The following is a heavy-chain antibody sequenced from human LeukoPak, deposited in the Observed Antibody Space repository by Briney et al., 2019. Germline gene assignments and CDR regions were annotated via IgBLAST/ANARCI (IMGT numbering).Heavy chain of an antibody. CDR3: ARDFKGMTTIDY. Sequence: SETLSLNCTVSDGSISSGNYYWTWIRQPPGKGLEWIGYIYYSGSTYYNPSLKSRVTISVDTSRNQFSLKLNSVTAADTAVYYCARDFKGMTTIDYWGQGTLVTVSS. J-gene: IGHJ4*02. D-gene: IGHD1-1*01. CDR1: DGSISSGNYY. V-gene: IGHV4-30-4*01. CDR2: IYYSGST.